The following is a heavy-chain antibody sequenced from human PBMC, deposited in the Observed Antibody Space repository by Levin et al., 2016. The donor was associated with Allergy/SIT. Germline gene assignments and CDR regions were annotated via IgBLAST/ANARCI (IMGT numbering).Heavy chain of an antibody. D-gene: IGHD3-3*02. CDR3: AKHSRFGRSIAFIDH. CDR2: IYPGDSDT. V-gene: IGHV5-51*01. CDR1: GYSFTTYW. J-gene: IGHJ4*02. Sequence: GESLKISCKGSGYSFTTYWVGWVRQMPGKGLEWMGIIYPGDSDTRYSPSFQGQVTISADKSISTAYLQWSSLKASDTAIYYCAKHSRFGRSIAFIDHWGRGTLVTVSS.